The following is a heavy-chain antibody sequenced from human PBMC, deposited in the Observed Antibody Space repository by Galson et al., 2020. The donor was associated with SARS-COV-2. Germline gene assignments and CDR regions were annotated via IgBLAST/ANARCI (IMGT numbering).Heavy chain of an antibody. CDR1: GYDFSGQW. Sequence: GESLKISCTGSGYDFSGQWIAWVRRMPGKGLEWMGVIYPGDSDTKYSPSFQGQVTISTDKSIRTAYLQWSSLKASDTAIYYCARALLYNGNYYWYFDLWGRGTLVTVSS. CDR2: IYPGDSDT. J-gene: IGHJ2*01. CDR3: ARALLYNGNYYWYFDL. D-gene: IGHD1-26*01. V-gene: IGHV5-51*01.